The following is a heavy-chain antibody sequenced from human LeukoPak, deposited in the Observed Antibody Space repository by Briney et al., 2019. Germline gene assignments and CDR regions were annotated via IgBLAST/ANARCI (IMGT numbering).Heavy chain of an antibody. J-gene: IGHJ4*02. Sequence: PSETLSLTCTVSGGSISSGSYYWSWIRQPAGKGLEWIGRIYTSGSTNYNPSLKSRVTISVDTSKNQFSLKLSSVTAADTAVYYCARGVREYFDYWGQGTLVTVSS. CDR2: IYTSGST. V-gene: IGHV4-61*02. CDR3: ARGVREYFDY. CDR1: GGSISSGSYY.